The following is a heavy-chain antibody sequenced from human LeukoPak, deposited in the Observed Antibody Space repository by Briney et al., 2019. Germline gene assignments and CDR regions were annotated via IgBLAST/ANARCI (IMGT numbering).Heavy chain of an antibody. Sequence: PGGSLRLSCAASGFTFSSYGMHWVRQAPGKGLEWVAFIRYDGSNKYYADSVKGRFTISRDNSKNTLYLQMNSLRAEDTAVYYCAKDPGYYGSGLNWFDPWGQGTLVTVSS. CDR1: GFTFSSYG. D-gene: IGHD3-10*01. J-gene: IGHJ5*02. CDR3: AKDPGYYGSGLNWFDP. V-gene: IGHV3-30*02. CDR2: IRYDGSNK.